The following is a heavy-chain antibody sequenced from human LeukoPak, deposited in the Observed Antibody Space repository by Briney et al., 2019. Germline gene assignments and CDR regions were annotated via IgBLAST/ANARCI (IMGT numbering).Heavy chain of an antibody. D-gene: IGHD3-16*02. CDR1: GFTFSSYW. CDR3: ARVHRLRLGELSLYDY. Sequence: PGGSLRLSCAASGFTFSSYWMHWVRQAPGKGLVWVSRINSDGSSTSYADSVKGRFTISRDNAKNTLYLQMNSLRAEDTAVYYCARVHRLRLGELSLYDYWGQGTLVTVPS. V-gene: IGHV3-74*01. CDR2: INSDGSST. J-gene: IGHJ4*02.